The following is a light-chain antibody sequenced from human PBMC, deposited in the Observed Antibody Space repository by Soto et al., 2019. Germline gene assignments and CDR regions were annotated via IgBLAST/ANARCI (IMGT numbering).Light chain of an antibody. CDR3: QQYNNWPPWT. Sequence: EIVMTQSPATLSVSPGERATLSCRASQSVSSNLAWYQQKPGQAPRLLIYGASTRATGIPDRFSGSGSGTEFTLTISSLQSEDFAVYYCQQYNNWPPWTFGQGTNVQIK. CDR2: GAS. CDR1: QSVSSN. J-gene: IGKJ1*01. V-gene: IGKV3-15*01.